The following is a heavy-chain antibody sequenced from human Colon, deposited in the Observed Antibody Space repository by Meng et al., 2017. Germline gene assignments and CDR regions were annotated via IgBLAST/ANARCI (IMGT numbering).Heavy chain of an antibody. CDR3: ARTAMLDS. Sequence: QVQLVRPGAEVRKPGASVKVTCKASGYTFTSSDINWVRQATGRGLEWLGWMNPNNGNTGSAQKFQGRVSMTRDTSIGTAYMELSGLTSEDTAVYYCARTAMLDSWGQGTLVTVSS. J-gene: IGHJ5*01. CDR2: MNPNNGNT. CDR1: GYTFTSSD. V-gene: IGHV1-8*01. D-gene: IGHD2-2*01.